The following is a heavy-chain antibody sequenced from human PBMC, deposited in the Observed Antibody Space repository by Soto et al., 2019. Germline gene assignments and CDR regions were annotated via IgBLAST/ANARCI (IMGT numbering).Heavy chain of an antibody. CDR3: ARGGDIVVVVAATQPHYYYMDV. J-gene: IGHJ6*03. CDR1: GFTFSSYA. D-gene: IGHD2-15*01. CDR2: ISSNGGST. V-gene: IGHV3-64*01. Sequence: GGSLRLSCAASGFTFSSYAMHWVRQAPGKGLEYVSAISSNGGSTYYANSVKGRFTISRDNSKNTLYLQMGSLRAEDMAVYYCARGGDIVVVVAATQPHYYYMDVWGKGTTVTGSS.